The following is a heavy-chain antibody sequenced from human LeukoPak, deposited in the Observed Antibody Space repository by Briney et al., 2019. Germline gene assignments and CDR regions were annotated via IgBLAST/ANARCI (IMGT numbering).Heavy chain of an antibody. Sequence: PSETLSLTCAVYGGSFSGYYWSWIRQPPGKGLEWIGEINHSGSTNYNPSLKSRVTISVDTSKNQFSLKLSSVTAADTAVYYCARAGIAAAVPDYWGQGTLVTVSS. D-gene: IGHD6-13*01. J-gene: IGHJ4*02. V-gene: IGHV4-34*01. CDR3: ARAGIAAAVPDY. CDR1: GGSFSGYY. CDR2: INHSGST.